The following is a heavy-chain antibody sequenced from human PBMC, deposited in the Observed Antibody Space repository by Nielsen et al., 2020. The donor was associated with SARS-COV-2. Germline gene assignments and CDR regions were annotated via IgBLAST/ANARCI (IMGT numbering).Heavy chain of an antibody. CDR3: ARGWSVEIAVAGPWDR. J-gene: IGHJ5*02. Sequence: SETLSLTCTVSGGSISSSSYYWGWIRQPPGKGLEWIGSIYYSGSTYYNPSLKSRVTISVDTSKNQFSLKLSSVTAADTAVYYCARGWSVEIAVAGPWDRWGQGTLVTVSS. CDR1: GGSISSSSYY. V-gene: IGHV4-39*01. CDR2: IYYSGST. D-gene: IGHD6-19*01.